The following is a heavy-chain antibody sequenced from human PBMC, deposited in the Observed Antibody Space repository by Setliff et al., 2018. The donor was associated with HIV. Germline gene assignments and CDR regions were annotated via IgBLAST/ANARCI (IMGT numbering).Heavy chain of an antibody. CDR3: AKDPHLIVGATGGLIDY. Sequence: GGSLRLSCAASGFTFSSYGMHWVRQAPGKGLEWVAFIRYDGSNKYYADSVKGRFTISRDNSKNTLYLQMNSLRAEDTAVYYCAKDPHLIVGATGGLIDYWGQGTLVTVSS. J-gene: IGHJ4*02. CDR2: IRYDGSNK. CDR1: GFTFSSYG. V-gene: IGHV3-30*02. D-gene: IGHD1-26*01.